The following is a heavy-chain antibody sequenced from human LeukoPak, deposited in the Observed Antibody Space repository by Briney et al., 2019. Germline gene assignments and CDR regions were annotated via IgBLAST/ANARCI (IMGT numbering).Heavy chain of an antibody. CDR2: VNSKTDGGTT. CDR3: TIDYDYARGSYRLGY. V-gene: IGHV3-15*01. Sequence: PGGSLRLSCAASGFTFSDAWMSWVRQAPGKGLEWVGRVNSKTDGGTTDYAAPVKGRFTISRDDSKNTLYLQMNSLTTEDTAVYYCTIDYDYARGSYRLGYWGQGTLVTVSS. D-gene: IGHD3-16*02. CDR1: GFTFSDAW. J-gene: IGHJ4*02.